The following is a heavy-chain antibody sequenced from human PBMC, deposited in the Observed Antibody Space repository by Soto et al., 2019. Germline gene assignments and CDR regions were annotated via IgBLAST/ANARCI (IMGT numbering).Heavy chain of an antibody. CDR2: ISYDGSNK. Sequence: GGSLRLSCAASGFTFSSYAMHWVRQAPGKGLEWVAVISYDGSNKYYADSVKGRFTISRDNSKNTLYLQMNSLRAEDTAVYYCAREGAAVTAFDIWGQGTMVTVSS. J-gene: IGHJ3*02. CDR3: AREGAAVTAFDI. CDR1: GFTFSSYA. D-gene: IGHD4-4*01. V-gene: IGHV3-30*04.